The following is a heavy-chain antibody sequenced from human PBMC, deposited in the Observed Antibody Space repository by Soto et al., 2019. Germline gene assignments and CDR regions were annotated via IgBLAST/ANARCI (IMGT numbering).Heavy chain of an antibody. CDR1: GYTFTSYG. CDR3: SRVPLYYDSSGLYYFDF. CDR2: ISAYNGNT. D-gene: IGHD3-22*01. J-gene: IGHJ4*02. Sequence: ASLKVYCKTSGYTFTSYGISWVRQAPGRGLEWMGWISAYNGNTNYAQKLQGRVTMTTDTSTSTAYMELRSLRSDDTAVYYCSRVPLYYDSSGLYYFDFWGQGTLVTVSS. V-gene: IGHV1-18*01.